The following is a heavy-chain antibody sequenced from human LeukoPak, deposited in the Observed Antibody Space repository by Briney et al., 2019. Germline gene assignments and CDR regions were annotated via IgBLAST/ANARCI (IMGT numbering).Heavy chain of an antibody. D-gene: IGHD3-22*01. CDR1: GFTFSSYA. J-gene: IGHJ4*02. CDR2: ISYDGSNK. CDR3: ARDRGYYYDSSGYTPAY. V-gene: IGHV3-30-3*01. Sequence: GGSLRLSCAASGFTFSSYAMHWVRQAPGKGLEWVAVISYDGSNKYYADSVKGRFTISRDNSKNTLYLQMNSLRAEDTAVYYCARDRGYYYDSSGYTPAYWGQGTLVTVSS.